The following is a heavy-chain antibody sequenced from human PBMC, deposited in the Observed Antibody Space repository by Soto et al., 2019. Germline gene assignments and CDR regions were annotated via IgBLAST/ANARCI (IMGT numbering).Heavy chain of an antibody. CDR3: ARAYSLWSTFGYYFDY. V-gene: IGHV4-34*01. CDR2: INHSGST. J-gene: IGHJ4*02. Sequence: SETLSLTCAVYGGSFSGYYWSWIRQPPGKGLEWIGEINHSGSTNYNPSLKSRVTISVDTSKNQFSLKLSSMTAADTAVYYCARAYSLWSTFGYYFDYWGQGTLVTVSS. CDR1: GGSFSGYY. D-gene: IGHD3-10*01.